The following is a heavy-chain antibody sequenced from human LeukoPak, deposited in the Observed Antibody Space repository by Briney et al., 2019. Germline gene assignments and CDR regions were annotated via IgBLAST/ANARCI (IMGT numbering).Heavy chain of an antibody. CDR3: ARAMAVDY. CDR2: IKQDESEK. D-gene: IGHD3-10*01. CDR1: GFTFSDYW. V-gene: IGHV3-7*01. Sequence: GGSLRLSCAASGFTFSDYWMTWVRQAPGKGLEWVANIKQDESEKYYVDSVKGRFTISRDNAKNSLYLQMNSLRAEDTAVYYCARAMAVDYWGQGTLVTVSS. J-gene: IGHJ4*02.